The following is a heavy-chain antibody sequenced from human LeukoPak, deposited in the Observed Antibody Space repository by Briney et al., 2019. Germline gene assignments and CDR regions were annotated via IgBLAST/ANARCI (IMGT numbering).Heavy chain of an antibody. D-gene: IGHD5-18*01. Sequence: GGSLRLSCAASGFTFSSYAMSWVRQAPGKGLEWVSAVSGSGGSTYYADSVKGRFTISRDNSKNTLYLQMNSLRAEDTAVYYCAKAAMEIYYYYGMDVWGQGTTVIVSS. CDR1: GFTFSSYA. CDR3: AKAAMEIYYYYGMDV. V-gene: IGHV3-23*01. J-gene: IGHJ6*02. CDR2: VSGSGGST.